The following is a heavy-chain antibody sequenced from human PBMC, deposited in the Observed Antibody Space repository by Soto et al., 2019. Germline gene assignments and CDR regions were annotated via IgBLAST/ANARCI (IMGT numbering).Heavy chain of an antibody. CDR1: GGSISSGGYY. CDR2: IYYSGST. Sequence: SETLSLTCTVSGGSISSGGYYWSWIRQHPGKGLEWIGYIYYSGSTYYNPSLKSRVTISVDTSKNQFSLQLTSVTPEDTAVYYCAGTTSHHWLYMDVWGKGATVTVSS. V-gene: IGHV4-31*03. J-gene: IGHJ6*03. D-gene: IGHD1-7*01. CDR3: AGTTSHHWLYMDV.